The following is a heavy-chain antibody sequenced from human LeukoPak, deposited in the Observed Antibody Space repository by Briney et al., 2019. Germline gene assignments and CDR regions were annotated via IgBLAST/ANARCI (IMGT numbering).Heavy chain of an antibody. CDR1: GFTFSTHS. CDR2: INSDGSST. CDR3: ARDYFDSGDYYDAFDI. J-gene: IGHJ3*02. D-gene: IGHD3-22*01. Sequence: GGSLRLSCTASGFTFSTHSMHWVRQAPGKGPVWVSRINSDGSSTRYADSVTGRFTISRDNAKNSLYLQMNSLRAEDTAVYYCARDYFDSGDYYDAFDIWGQGTMVTVSS. V-gene: IGHV3-74*01.